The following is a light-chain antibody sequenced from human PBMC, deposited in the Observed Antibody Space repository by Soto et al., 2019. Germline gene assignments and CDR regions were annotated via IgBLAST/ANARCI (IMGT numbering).Light chain of an antibody. J-gene: IGLJ1*01. CDR1: SSNIGAEYD. Sequence: QPSLTQPPSVSGAPGQRVAIACTGSSSNIGAEYDVHWYQHLPGTAPKRLIYGDNNRPSGVPDRFSGSKSGTSASLAITGLQPEDEADYYCQSYDSSLTTFVFGTGTKVTVL. V-gene: IGLV1-40*01. CDR2: GDN. CDR3: QSYDSSLTTFV.